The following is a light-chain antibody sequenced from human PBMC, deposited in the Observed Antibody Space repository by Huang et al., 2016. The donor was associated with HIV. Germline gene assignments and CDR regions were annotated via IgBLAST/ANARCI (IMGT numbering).Light chain of an antibody. CDR2: AAS. Sequence: DIQMTQSPSSLYASVGDRVTFTCRASSISSGSLNWYQHKSGKAPELLIYAASSLQSGVPSRFSGSGSWTDCTLTIGSLQPEDFATYYCQQSYDTPYTFGQGTRLEIK. CDR3: QQSYDTPYT. J-gene: IGKJ2*01. V-gene: IGKV1-39*01. CDR1: SISSGS.